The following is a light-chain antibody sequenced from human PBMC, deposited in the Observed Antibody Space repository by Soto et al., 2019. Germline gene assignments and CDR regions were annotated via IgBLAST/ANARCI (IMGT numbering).Light chain of an antibody. J-gene: IGLJ1*01. CDR1: SSNIGSNY. CDR3: AAWDDSLSGLV. CDR2: SNN. Sequence: QSALAQPPSASGTPGQRVTISCSGSSSNIGSNYVYWYQQLPGTAPKLLIYSNNQRPSGVPDRFSGSKSGTSASLAISGLRSEDEADYHCAAWDDSLSGLVFGTGTKVTVL. V-gene: IGLV1-47*02.